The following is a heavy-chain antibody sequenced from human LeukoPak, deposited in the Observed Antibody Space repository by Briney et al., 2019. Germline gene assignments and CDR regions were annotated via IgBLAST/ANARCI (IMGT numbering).Heavy chain of an antibody. CDR3: ARHQCPWKKLCPMSWFDP. CDR2: IYYSGST. CDR1: GGSISSYY. D-gene: IGHD5-18*01. V-gene: IGHV4-59*08. Sequence: PSETLSLTCTVSGGSISSYYWSWIRQPPGKGLEWIGYIYYSGSTNYNPSLKSRVTISVDTSKNQFSLKLSSVTAADTAVYYCARHQCPWKKLCPMSWFDPWGQGTLATVSS. J-gene: IGHJ5*02.